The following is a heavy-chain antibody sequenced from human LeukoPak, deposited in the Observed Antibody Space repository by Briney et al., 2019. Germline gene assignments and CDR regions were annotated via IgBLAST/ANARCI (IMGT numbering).Heavy chain of an antibody. CDR2: IWYDGSKK. CDR1: GFTFSNYG. CDR3: ARDDSSLAPFDY. V-gene: IGHV3-33*01. D-gene: IGHD4-11*01. Sequence: GSLRLSCAASGFTFSNYGFHWVRQAPGKGLGGVSVIWYDGSKKYYAESVKGRFTISRDIFKTTLYLQMNSLEVEDTAVYYCARDDSSLAPFDYWGQGTLVTVSS. J-gene: IGHJ4*02.